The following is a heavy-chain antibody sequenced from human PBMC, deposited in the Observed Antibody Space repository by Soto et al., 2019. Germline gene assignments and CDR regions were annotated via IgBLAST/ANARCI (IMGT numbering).Heavy chain of an antibody. CDR1: SGSISSSNW. Sequence: QVQLQESGPGLVKPSGTLSLTCAVSSGSISSSNWWSWVRQPPGKRLEWIGEIYHSGSTNYNPSLKSRVTISVDKATNQFSLKLSSVTAADTAVYYCASSSGWYLDAFDIWGQGTMVTVSS. CDR3: ASSSGWYLDAFDI. CDR2: IYHSGST. V-gene: IGHV4-4*02. D-gene: IGHD6-19*01. J-gene: IGHJ3*02.